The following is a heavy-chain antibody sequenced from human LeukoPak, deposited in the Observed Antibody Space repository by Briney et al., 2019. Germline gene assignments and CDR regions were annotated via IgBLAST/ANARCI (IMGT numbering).Heavy chain of an antibody. D-gene: IGHD2-15*01. CDR3: ARGPLGYCSGGSCYPRSFDS. CDR1: GGSISSGGSS. CDR2: IYHSGRI. Sequence: TLSLTCAVSGGSISSGGSSWSWIRKTPGKGLEWMGNIYHSGRIYYNSSLKSRVTISVDRSKNQSSLKLSSVTAADTAVYYCARGPLGYCSGGSCYPRSFDSWGQGTLVTVSS. J-gene: IGHJ5*01. V-gene: IGHV4-30-2*01.